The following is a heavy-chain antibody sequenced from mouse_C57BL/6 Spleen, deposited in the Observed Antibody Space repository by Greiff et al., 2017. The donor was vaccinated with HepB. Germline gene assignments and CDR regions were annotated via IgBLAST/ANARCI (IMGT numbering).Heavy chain of an antibody. CDR1: GYTFTDYE. V-gene: IGHV1-15*01. CDR2: IDPETGGT. Sequence: QVQLKQSGAELVRPGASVTLSCTASGYTFTDYEMHWVKQTPVHGLEWIGAIDPETGGTAYNQKFKGKAILTADKYSSTAYMELRSLTSEDSAVYYCTRYNGSSYEAMDYWGQGTSVTVSS. J-gene: IGHJ4*01. CDR3: TRYNGSSYEAMDY. D-gene: IGHD1-1*01.